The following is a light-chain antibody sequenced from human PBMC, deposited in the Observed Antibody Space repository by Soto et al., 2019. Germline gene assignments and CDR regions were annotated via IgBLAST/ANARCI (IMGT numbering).Light chain of an antibody. V-gene: IGKV1-9*01. CDR2: AAS. CDR3: QQLNSYPLP. Sequence: DIQLTQSPSFLSASVGDRVTITCRASQGISSYLAWYQQKPGKAPELLIYAASTLQSGVPSRFSGSGSGTEFTHKISSLQPEDFATYYCQQLNSYPLPVGGGTKVEIK. CDR1: QGISSY. J-gene: IGKJ4*01.